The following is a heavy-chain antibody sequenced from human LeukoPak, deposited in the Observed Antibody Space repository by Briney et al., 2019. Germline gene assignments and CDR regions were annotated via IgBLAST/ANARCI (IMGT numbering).Heavy chain of an antibody. D-gene: IGHD6-13*01. V-gene: IGHV3-49*04. CDR3: TREEQQLVRY. J-gene: IGHJ4*02. Sequence: GGSLRLSCAASGFTFSSYWMSWVRQAPGKGLEWVGFIRSKAYGGTTEYAASVKGRFTISRDDSKSIAYLQMNSLKTEDTAVYYCTREEQQLVRYWGQGTLVTVSS. CDR2: IRSKAYGGTT. CDR1: GFTFSSYW.